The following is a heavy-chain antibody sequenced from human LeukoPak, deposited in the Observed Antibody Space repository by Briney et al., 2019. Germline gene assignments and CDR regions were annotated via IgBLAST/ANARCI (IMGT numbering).Heavy chain of an antibody. J-gene: IGHJ3*02. Sequence: GASVKVSCKASGYTFTGYYMHWVRQAPGQGLEWMGWINPNSGGTNYAQKFQGRVTMTRDTSISTAYMELSRLRSDDTAVYYCARDIGTIYDSSNGAFDIWGQGTMVTVSS. D-gene: IGHD3-22*01. CDR2: INPNSGGT. CDR1: GYTFTGYY. V-gene: IGHV1-2*02. CDR3: ARDIGTIYDSSNGAFDI.